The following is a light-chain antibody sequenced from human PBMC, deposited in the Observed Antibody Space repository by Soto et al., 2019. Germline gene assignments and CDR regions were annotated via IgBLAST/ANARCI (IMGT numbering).Light chain of an antibody. CDR3: QQYGSSPIT. Sequence: EIVFAQSPGTLSFSPVEGPTLSWRASHSVISTYLAWYQQKPGQAPRLLIYGASSRATGIPDRFSGSGSGTDFTLTISRLEPEDFAAYYCQQYGSSPITFGQGTRLEIK. V-gene: IGKV3-20*01. J-gene: IGKJ5*01. CDR1: HSVISTY. CDR2: GAS.